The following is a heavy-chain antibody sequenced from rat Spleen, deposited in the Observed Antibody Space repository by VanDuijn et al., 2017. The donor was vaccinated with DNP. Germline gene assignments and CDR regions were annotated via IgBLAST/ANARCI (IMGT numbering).Heavy chain of an antibody. CDR1: GFTFSDYY. CDR3: TIANSY. J-gene: IGHJ2*01. CDR2: ISTGGGNT. D-gene: IGHD1-3*01. V-gene: IGHV5-25*01. Sequence: EVQLVESDGGLVQPGRSLKLSCAVSGFTFSDYYMAWVRQAPAKGLEWVASISTGGGNTYYRDSVKGRFTISRDNAKSTLYLQMDSLRSEDTATYYCTIANSYWGQGVMVTVSS.